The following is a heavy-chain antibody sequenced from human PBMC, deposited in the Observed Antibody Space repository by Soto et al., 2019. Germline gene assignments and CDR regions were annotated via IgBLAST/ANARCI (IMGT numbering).Heavy chain of an antibody. CDR3: AKSVTKKYYFDY. D-gene: IGHD4-17*01. J-gene: IGHJ4*02. Sequence: GGSLRLSCAASGFTFSSYGMHWVRQAPGKGLEWVAVIWYDGSNKYYADSVKGRFTISRDNSKNTLYLQMNSLRAEDTAVYYCAKSVTKKYYFDYWGQGTLVTVSS. CDR2: IWYDGSNK. CDR1: GFTFSSYG. V-gene: IGHV3-33*06.